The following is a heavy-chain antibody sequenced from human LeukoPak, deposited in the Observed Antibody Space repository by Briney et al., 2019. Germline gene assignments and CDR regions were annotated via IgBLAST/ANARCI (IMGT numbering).Heavy chain of an antibody. Sequence: PGGSLRLSCAASGFTFSSYAMSWVRQAPGKGLEWVSAISGSGGSTYYADSVKGRFTISRDNSKNTLYLQMNSLRAEDTAVYYCAKGARSGYYANDVYYFDNWGQGTLVTVSS. J-gene: IGHJ4*02. CDR3: AKGARSGYYANDVYYFDN. V-gene: IGHV3-23*01. CDR1: GFTFSSYA. CDR2: ISGSGGST. D-gene: IGHD3-3*01.